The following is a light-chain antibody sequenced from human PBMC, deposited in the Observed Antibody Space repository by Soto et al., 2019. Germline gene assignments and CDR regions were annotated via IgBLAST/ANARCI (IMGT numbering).Light chain of an antibody. CDR3: LQDYGDSWT. V-gene: IGKV1-6*01. J-gene: IGKJ1*01. Sequence: QMTQSPSSLSASVGEKIIITCRASRDVGSDVSWYQQKPGQAPKLLIYAASNLYTAVPSRFSGSRSGTEFTLTISSLQPEDFASYYCLQDYGDSWTFGQGTKVEIE. CDR1: RDVGSD. CDR2: AAS.